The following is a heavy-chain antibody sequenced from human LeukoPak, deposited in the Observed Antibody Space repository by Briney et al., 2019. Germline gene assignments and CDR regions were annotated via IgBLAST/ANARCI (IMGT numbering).Heavy chain of an antibody. CDR1: GFTFDDYA. CDR3: AKDREWELLGPFDY. D-gene: IGHD1-26*01. V-gene: IGHV3-9*01. J-gene: IGHJ4*02. CDR2: ISWNSGSI. Sequence: PGGSLRLSCAASGFTFDDYAMHWVRQAPGKGLEWVSGISWNSGSIGYADSVKGRFTISRDNAKNSLYLQMNSLRAEDTALYYCAKDREWELLGPFDYWGQGTLVTVSS.